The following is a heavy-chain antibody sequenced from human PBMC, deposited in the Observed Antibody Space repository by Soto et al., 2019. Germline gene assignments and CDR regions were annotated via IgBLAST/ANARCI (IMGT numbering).Heavy chain of an antibody. Sequence: QVQLVESGGGVVQSGRSLRLSCATSGFTFSHYAMHWVRQAPGKGLEWVALMSYDGSNEYYADSVKGRFTISRDNSKNTLYPQMNSLRAEDTAVYYCAKDGSHNFDYWGQGTLVTVSS. J-gene: IGHJ4*02. D-gene: IGHD1-26*01. V-gene: IGHV3-30*18. CDR1: GFTFSHYA. CDR2: MSYDGSNE. CDR3: AKDGSHNFDY.